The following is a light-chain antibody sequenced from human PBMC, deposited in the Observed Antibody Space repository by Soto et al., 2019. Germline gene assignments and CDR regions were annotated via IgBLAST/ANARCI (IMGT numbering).Light chain of an antibody. V-gene: IGLV4-60*03. J-gene: IGLJ2*01. CDR3: ETWDSKV. CDR2: LEGSGSY. CDR1: SGHSSYI. Sequence: QSVLTQSSSASASLGSSVKLTCTLSSGHSSYIIAWHQKQPGKAPRYLMKLEGSGSYNKGSGVPDRFSGSSSGADRYLTISNLQSEDEADYYCETWDSKVFGGGTQLTVL.